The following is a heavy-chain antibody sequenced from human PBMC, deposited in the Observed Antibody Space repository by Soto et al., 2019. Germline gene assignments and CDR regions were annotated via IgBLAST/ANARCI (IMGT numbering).Heavy chain of an antibody. CDR1: GYSFTSYW. Sequence: GESLKISCKGSGYSFTSYWIGWVRQMPGKGLEWMGIIYPGDSDTRYSPSFQGQVTISADKSISTAYLQWSSLKASDTAMYYCARREIAAAGTVGWFDPWGQGTLVTVSS. V-gene: IGHV5-51*01. CDR3: ARREIAAAGTVGWFDP. CDR2: IYPGDSDT. J-gene: IGHJ5*02. D-gene: IGHD6-13*01.